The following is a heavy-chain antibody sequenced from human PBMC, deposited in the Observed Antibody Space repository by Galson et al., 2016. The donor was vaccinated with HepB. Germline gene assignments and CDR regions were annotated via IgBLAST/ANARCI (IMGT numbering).Heavy chain of an antibody. CDR3: ATWPDDPFNI. Sequence: SLRLSCAASGFKFSVYGMHWVRQPPGKGLEWVAVLSFDGSDKFYADSVKGRFTISRDNSKNTLYLQMNSLTTEDTAVYYCATWPDDPFNIWGQGTMITVSS. J-gene: IGHJ3*02. CDR2: LSFDGSDK. V-gene: IGHV3-30*03. D-gene: IGHD1-14*01. CDR1: GFKFSVYG.